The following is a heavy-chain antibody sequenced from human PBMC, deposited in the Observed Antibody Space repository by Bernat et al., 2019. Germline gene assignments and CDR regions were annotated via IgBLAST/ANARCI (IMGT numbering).Heavy chain of an antibody. Sequence: EVQLLESGGGLVQPGGSLRLSCAASGFTFSSYAMSWVRQAPGKGLEWVSAISGSGGRKTYDTSGKGRFTISRDNSKNTLYLKMNSLRAEDTAVYYCAKDPKSVVVPPSFDYWGQGTLVTVSS. CDR2: ISGSGGRK. CDR3: AKDPKSVVVPPSFDY. CDR1: GFTFSSYA. V-gene: IGHV3-23*01. J-gene: IGHJ4*02. D-gene: IGHD2-2*01.